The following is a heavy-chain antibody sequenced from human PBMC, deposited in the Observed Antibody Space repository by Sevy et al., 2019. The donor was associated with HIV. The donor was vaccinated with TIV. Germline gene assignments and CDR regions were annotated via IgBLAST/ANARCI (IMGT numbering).Heavy chain of an antibody. CDR3: AGENAWGRGYS. V-gene: IGHV4-59*08. Sequence: SDTLSLTCTASGGSITSLYWNWIRQPPGKGLEWIANIYYNGHINYNPSLKSRVTLSLDTSKNQFSLRLSSVTAADTAMYYCAGENAWGRGYSWGQGTLVTVSS. D-gene: IGHD1-26*01. CDR1: GGSITSLY. CDR2: IYYNGHI. J-gene: IGHJ4*02.